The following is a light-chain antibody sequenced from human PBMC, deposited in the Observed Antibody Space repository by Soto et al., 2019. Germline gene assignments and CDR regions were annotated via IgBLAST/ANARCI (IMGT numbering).Light chain of an antibody. J-gene: IGLJ2*01. CDR1: SSDVGAYNF. V-gene: IGLV2-14*03. Sequence: QSVLTQPASVSGSPGQSITISCTGTSSDVGAYNFVSWYQQHPGKAPKIMIYDVTNRPSGVSSRFSGSKSGNTSSLAISGLQAEDEADYYCSSYTTGNTLVFGGGTKLTVL. CDR2: DVT. CDR3: SSYTTGNTLV.